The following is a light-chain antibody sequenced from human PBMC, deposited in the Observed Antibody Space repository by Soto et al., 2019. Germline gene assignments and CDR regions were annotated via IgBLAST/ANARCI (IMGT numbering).Light chain of an antibody. V-gene: IGKV2-28*01. Sequence: DLVMTQSPLSLPVTPGEPASISCRSSQSLLHRNGYNYLDWYLQKPGQSPQLLIYLGSYRAPGVPDRFSGSGSGTDFTLNISRVEAEDVGIYYCMQAVQTPPTFGGGTKVEIK. CDR3: MQAVQTPPT. J-gene: IGKJ4*01. CDR1: QSLLHRNGYNY. CDR2: LGS.